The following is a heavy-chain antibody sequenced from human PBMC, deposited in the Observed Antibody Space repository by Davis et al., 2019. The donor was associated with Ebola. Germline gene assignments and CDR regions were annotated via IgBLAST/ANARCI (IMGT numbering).Heavy chain of an antibody. CDR2: ISHTGNGP. CDR3: SKGGEKEKQWLGVAMPSWDYFDK. V-gene: IGHV3-23*01. Sequence: PGGSLRLSCTTSGFTFRNYAMSWVRQAPGKGLEWVSAISHTGNGPYYADSVKGRFTISRDNSKNIMYLDLKNLRAEDTAVYYCSKGGEKEKQWLGVAMPSWDYFDKWGQGTRVTVAS. D-gene: IGHD6-19*01. J-gene: IGHJ4*02. CDR1: GFTFRNYA.